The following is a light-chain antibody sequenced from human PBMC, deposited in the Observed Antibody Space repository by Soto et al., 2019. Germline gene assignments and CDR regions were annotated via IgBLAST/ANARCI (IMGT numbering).Light chain of an antibody. CDR2: EVS. CDR1: SSDVGGYNY. Sequence: QSVLTQPPSASGSPGQSVTISCTGTSSDVGGYNYVSWYQQHPGNAPKLMIYEVSKRPSGVTYRFSGSKSGNTASLTVSGRRDEDEADYYCSPSAGSSNPVLFGGGTKVTVL. J-gene: IGLJ2*01. CDR3: SPSAGSSNPVL. V-gene: IGLV2-8*01.